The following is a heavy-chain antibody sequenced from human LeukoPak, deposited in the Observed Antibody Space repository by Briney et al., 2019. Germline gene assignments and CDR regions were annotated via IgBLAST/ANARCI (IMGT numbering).Heavy chain of an antibody. CDR2: IYYSGST. V-gene: IGHV4-39*01. CDR1: GGSISSSSYY. CDR3: ARRGGMDVVPAAIAKAYFQH. Sequence: SETLSLTCTVSGGSISSSSYYWGWIRQPPGKGLEWIGSIYYSGSTYYNPSLKSRVTISVDTSKNQFSLKLSSVTAADTAVYYCARRGGMDVVPAAIAKAYFQHWGQGTLVTVSS. D-gene: IGHD2-2*01. J-gene: IGHJ1*01.